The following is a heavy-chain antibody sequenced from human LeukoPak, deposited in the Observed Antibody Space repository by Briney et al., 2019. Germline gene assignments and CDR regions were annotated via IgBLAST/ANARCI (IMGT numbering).Heavy chain of an antibody. CDR2: ISGSGGST. V-gene: IGHV3-23*01. CDR3: AKDVLLWFGELSYYDY. D-gene: IGHD3-10*01. CDR1: GFTFSSYA. J-gene: IGHJ4*02. Sequence: GGSLRLSCAASGFTFSSYAMSWVRQAPGKGLEWVSAISGSGGSTYYADSVKGRLTISRDNSKNTLYLQMNSLRAEDTAVYYCAKDVLLWFGELSYYDYWGQGTLVTVSS.